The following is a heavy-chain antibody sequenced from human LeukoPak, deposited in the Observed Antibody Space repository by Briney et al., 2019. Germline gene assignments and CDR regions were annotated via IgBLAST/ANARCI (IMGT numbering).Heavy chain of an antibody. V-gene: IGHV3-23*01. D-gene: IGHD3-16*02. CDR3: AKHRVFGLWGSYRYFDS. CDR1: GFTFSSYG. Sequence: GGSLRLSCAASGFTFSSYGMSWVRQAPGKGLEWVSAISGSGGSTYYADSVKGRFTISRDNSKNTLYLQMNSLRAEDTAVYYCAKHRVFGLWGSYRYFDSWGQGTLVTVSS. CDR2: ISGSGGST. J-gene: IGHJ4*02.